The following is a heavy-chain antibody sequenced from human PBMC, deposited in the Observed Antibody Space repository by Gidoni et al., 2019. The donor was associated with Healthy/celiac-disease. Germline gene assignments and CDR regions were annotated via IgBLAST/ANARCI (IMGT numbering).Heavy chain of an antibody. Sequence: QVQLVQSGAEVKKPGASVKVSCQASGYTFTRHGLSWVRQAPGQGLAWMGWISAYNGNTNYAQKLQGRVTMTTDTSTSTAYMELRSLRSDDTAVYYCARLYEDYGSGSYYNFYYYYGMDVWGQGTTVTVSS. V-gene: IGHV1-18*01. D-gene: IGHD3-10*01. CDR3: ARLYEDYGSGSYYNFYYYYGMDV. CDR1: GYTFTRHG. J-gene: IGHJ6*02. CDR2: ISAYNGNT.